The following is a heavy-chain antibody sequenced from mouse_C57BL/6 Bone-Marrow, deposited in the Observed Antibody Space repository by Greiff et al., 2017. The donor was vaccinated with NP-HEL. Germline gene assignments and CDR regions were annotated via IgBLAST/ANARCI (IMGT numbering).Heavy chain of an antibody. D-gene: IGHD1-1*01. Sequence: EVQVVESGPGMVKPSQSLSLTCTVTGYSITSGYDWHWIRHFPGNKLEWMGYISYSGSTNYNPSLKSRISITHDTSKNHFFLKLNSVTTEDTATYYCARDYDYGSPPAGYFDVWGTGTTVTVSS. CDR3: ARDYDYGSPPAGYFDV. V-gene: IGHV3-1*01. CDR2: ISYSGST. J-gene: IGHJ1*03. CDR1: GYSITSGYD.